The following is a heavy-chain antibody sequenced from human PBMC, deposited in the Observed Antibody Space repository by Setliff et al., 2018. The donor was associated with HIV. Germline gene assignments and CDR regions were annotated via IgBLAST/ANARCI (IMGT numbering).Heavy chain of an antibody. J-gene: IGHJ4*02. CDR2: IKEDGSEK. CDR1: GFTFSSHW. CDR3: ARDLAY. V-gene: IGHV3-7*03. Sequence: GGSLRLSCAASGFTFSSHWMSWIRQAPGKGLEWVANIKEDGSEKYYVDSVKGRFTISRDNAQNSLYLQMSSLKVEDTAVYYCARDLAYWGQGTLVTVSS.